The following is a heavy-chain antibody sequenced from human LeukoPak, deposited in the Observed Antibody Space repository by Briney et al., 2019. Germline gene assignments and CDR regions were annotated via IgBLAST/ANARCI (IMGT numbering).Heavy chain of an antibody. J-gene: IGHJ4*02. CDR3: AREDVGSSWFSAFDY. Sequence: GGSLRLSCAASGFTFSSYEMNWVRQAPGKGLEWVSYISSSGSTIYYADSVKGRFTISRDNAKNSLYLQMNSLRAEDTAVYYCAREDVGSSWFSAFDYWGQGTLVTVSS. D-gene: IGHD6-13*01. V-gene: IGHV3-48*03. CDR2: ISSSGSTI. CDR1: GFTFSSYE.